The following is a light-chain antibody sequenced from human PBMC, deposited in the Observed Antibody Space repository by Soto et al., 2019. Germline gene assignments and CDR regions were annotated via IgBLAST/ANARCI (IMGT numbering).Light chain of an antibody. CDR1: QSVGSN. Sequence: LSPGERATLSCRASQSVGSNLAWYQQKPGQAPRLLIYGASTRATGIPDRFSGSGSGTDFTLTISRLEPEDFAVYYCQQYGSSGTFGQGTKVDIK. V-gene: IGKV3-20*01. J-gene: IGKJ1*01. CDR3: QQYGSSGT. CDR2: GAS.